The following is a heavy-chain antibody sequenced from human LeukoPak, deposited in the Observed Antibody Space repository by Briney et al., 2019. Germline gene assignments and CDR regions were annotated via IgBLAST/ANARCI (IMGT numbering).Heavy chain of an antibody. CDR1: GFTFSSYA. CDR3: AGDPRYCSDTSCYAYNWLDP. CDR2: ISSSGGTT. D-gene: IGHD2-2*01. Sequence: GGSLRLSCAASGFTFSSYAMTWVRQAPGKGLEWVSTISSSGGTTYYADSVKGRFTISRDNAKNTVFLQMNSLRAEDTAVYYCAGDPRYCSDTSCYAYNWLDPWGQGTLVTVSS. J-gene: IGHJ5*02. V-gene: IGHV3-23*01.